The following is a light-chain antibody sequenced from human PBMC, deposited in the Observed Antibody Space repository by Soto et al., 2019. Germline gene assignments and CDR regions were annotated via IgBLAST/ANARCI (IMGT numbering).Light chain of an antibody. Sequence: AIQMTQSPSSLSASVGDRVTITCRASQGIRTELGWYQQKPGKAPKLLIYGASTLQGGVPSRISGSGSGTDFTLTISSLQPEDFATYYCLQDYGYPRTSGQGTKVEIK. CDR3: LQDYGYPRT. CDR2: GAS. V-gene: IGKV1-6*01. J-gene: IGKJ1*01. CDR1: QGIRTE.